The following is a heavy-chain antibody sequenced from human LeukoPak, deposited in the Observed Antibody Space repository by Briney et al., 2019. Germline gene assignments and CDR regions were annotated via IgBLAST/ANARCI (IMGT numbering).Heavy chain of an antibody. Sequence: GGSLRLSCAASGFIFSNYGMHWVRQAPGKGLEWVAFIRYDGNNKDYADSVKGRFTISRDNSKNTVYLQMNSLRTEDTAVNFCAKGGGELGSGSLDYWGQGTLVTVSS. J-gene: IGHJ4*02. CDR1: GFIFSNYG. D-gene: IGHD3-10*01. CDR2: IRYDGNNK. V-gene: IGHV3-30*02. CDR3: AKGGGELGSGSLDY.